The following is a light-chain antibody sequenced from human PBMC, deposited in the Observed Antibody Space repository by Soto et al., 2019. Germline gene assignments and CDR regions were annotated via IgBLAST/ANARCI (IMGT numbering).Light chain of an antibody. CDR3: QVWDSSSDHVV. Sequence: SYELTQPPSVSVAPGKTARITCGGNNIGSKSVHWYQQKPGQAPVLVIYYDSDRPSGIPERFSGSNSGNTATLTISRVEVGDGADYYCQVWDSSSDHVVFGGGTKLTVL. CDR2: YDS. CDR1: NIGSKS. J-gene: IGLJ2*01. V-gene: IGLV3-21*04.